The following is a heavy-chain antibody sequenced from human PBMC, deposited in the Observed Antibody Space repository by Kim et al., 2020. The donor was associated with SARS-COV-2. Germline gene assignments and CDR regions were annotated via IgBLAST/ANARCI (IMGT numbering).Heavy chain of an antibody. Sequence: GGSLRLSCAASGFTVSSNYMSWVRQAPGKGLEWVSVIYSGGSTYYADSVKGRFTISRDNSKNTLYLQMNSLRAEDTAVYYCAHSSSWTEGAFDIWGQGTMVTVSS. CDR1: GFTVSSNY. D-gene: IGHD6-13*01. J-gene: IGHJ3*02. V-gene: IGHV3-66*01. CDR3: AHSSSWTEGAFDI. CDR2: IYSGGST.